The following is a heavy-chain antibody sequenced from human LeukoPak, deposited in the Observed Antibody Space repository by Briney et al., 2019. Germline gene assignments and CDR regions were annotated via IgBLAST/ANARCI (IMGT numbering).Heavy chain of an antibody. CDR3: ARKPYSSVSYYGMDV. CDR1: GGSISSYY. CDR2: IYYSGST. D-gene: IGHD6-25*01. J-gene: IGHJ6*01. V-gene: IGHV4-59*08. Sequence: PSETLSLTCTVSGGSISSYYWSWVRQPPGKGLEWIGYIYYSGSTNYNPSLKSRVTISGDTSKNQFSLKLSSVTAADTAVYYCARKPYSSVSYYGMDVWGQATTVTVSS.